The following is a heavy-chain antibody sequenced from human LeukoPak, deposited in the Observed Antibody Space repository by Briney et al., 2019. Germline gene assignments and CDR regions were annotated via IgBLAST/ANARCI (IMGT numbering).Heavy chain of an antibody. CDR2: IYGDNAA. Sequence: GGSLRLSCAASGINATTNYMTWIRQAPGKGLEWVSLIYGDNAAYYAESVRGRFIISRDNLKNTLFLQMNSLRPEDTALYYCVSSTGQQFIPYDYWGHGTHVTVSS. CDR3: VSSTGQQFIPYDY. J-gene: IGHJ4*01. D-gene: IGHD6-13*01. V-gene: IGHV3-66*02. CDR1: GINATTNY.